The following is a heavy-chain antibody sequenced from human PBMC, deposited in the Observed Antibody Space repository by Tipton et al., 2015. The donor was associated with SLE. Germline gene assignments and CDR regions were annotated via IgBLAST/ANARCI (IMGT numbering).Heavy chain of an antibody. CDR1: GFTFSNAW. V-gene: IGHV3-15*01. D-gene: IGHD1-26*01. J-gene: IGHJ4*02. CDR2: IKSKTDGGTT. CDR3: SAKKWEISIDY. Sequence: SLRLSCAASGFTFSNAWMSWVRQVPAKGLEWVGRIKSKTDGGTTDYAAPVIGRFTISRDDSKNMLYLQMNSLETEDTAVYYCSAKKWEISIDYWGQGTLVTVSS.